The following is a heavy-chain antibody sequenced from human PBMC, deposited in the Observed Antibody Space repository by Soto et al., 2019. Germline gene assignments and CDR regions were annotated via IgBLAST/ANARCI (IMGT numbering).Heavy chain of an antibody. J-gene: IGHJ5*02. D-gene: IGHD1-7*01. CDR3: AGVLSFNWNYGNWFDP. CDR2: IYSGGST. CDR1: GFTVSSNY. V-gene: IGHV3-66*01. Sequence: GGSLRLSCAASGFTVSSNYMSWVRQAPGKGLEWVSVIYSGGSTYYADSVKGRFTISRDNSKNTLYLQMNSLRAEDTAVYYCAGVLSFNWNYGNWFDPWGQGTLVTVSS.